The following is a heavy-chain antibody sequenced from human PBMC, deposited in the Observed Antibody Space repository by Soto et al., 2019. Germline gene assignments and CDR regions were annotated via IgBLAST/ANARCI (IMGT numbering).Heavy chain of an antibody. CDR3: TTGYCSSTSCYAELRYFDWLLRRDAFDI. J-gene: IGHJ3*02. CDR2: IKSKTDGGTT. Sequence: GSLRLSCAASGFTFSNAWMNWVRQAPGKGLEWVGRIKSKTDGGTTDYAAPVKGRFTISRDDSKNTLYLQMNSLKTEDTAVYYCTTGYCSSTSCYAELRYFDWLLRRDAFDIWGQGTMVTVSS. V-gene: IGHV3-15*07. D-gene: IGHD2-2*01. CDR1: GFTFSNAW.